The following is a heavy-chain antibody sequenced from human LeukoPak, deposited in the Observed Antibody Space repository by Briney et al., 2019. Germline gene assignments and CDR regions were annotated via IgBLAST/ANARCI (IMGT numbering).Heavy chain of an antibody. D-gene: IGHD3-22*01. CDR1: GYTFTGYY. Sequence: ASVKVSCKASGYTFTGYYMHWVRQAPGQGLEWMGWINPDNGGTKYVQKFQGRVTMTRDTSINTAYMELSRLRSEDTAVYYCARPAYYYDSSGQFDYWGQGTLVTVSS. CDR2: INPDNGGT. V-gene: IGHV1-2*02. CDR3: ARPAYYYDSSGQFDY. J-gene: IGHJ4*02.